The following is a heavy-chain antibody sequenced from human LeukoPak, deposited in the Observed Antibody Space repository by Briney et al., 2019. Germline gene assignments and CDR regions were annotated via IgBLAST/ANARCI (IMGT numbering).Heavy chain of an antibody. D-gene: IGHD2-2*01. Sequence: SETLSLTCTVSGGSISSSGYYWGWIRQPPGKGLEWIGSIYYSGSTYYNPSLKSRVTISVDTSKNQFSLKLSSVTAADTAVYYCARDGEAYSSRIDYWGQGTLVTVSS. V-gene: IGHV4-39*07. CDR1: GGSISSSGYY. CDR2: IYYSGST. CDR3: ARDGEAYSSRIDY. J-gene: IGHJ4*02.